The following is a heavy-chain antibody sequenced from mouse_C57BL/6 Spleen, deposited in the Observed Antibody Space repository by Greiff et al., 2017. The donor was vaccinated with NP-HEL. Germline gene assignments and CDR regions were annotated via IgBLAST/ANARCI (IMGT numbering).Heavy chain of an antibody. J-gene: IGHJ4*01. CDR1: GYAFSSYW. V-gene: IGHV1-80*01. CDR2: IYPGDGDT. CDR3: ARSGILNYYGSSSYAMDY. D-gene: IGHD1-1*01. Sequence: QVQLQQSGAELVKPGASVKISCKASGYAFSSYWMNWVKQRPGKGLEWIGQIYPGDGDTNYNGKFKGKATLTADKSSSTAYMQLSSLTSEDSAVYFCARSGILNYYGSSSYAMDYWGQGTSVTVSS.